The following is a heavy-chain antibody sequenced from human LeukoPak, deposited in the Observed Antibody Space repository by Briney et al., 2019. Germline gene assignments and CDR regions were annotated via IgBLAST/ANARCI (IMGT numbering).Heavy chain of an antibody. Sequence: GGSLRLSCAASGFTFSSYAMHWVRQAPGKGLEWVATTSFDVSNKYYADSVKGRFTISRDNSKNTLYLQMNSLRTEDTAVYSCARGYCTSTSCYNDYWGQGTLVTVSS. CDR3: ARGYCTSTSCYNDY. J-gene: IGHJ4*02. V-gene: IGHV3-30*04. CDR1: GFTFSSYA. CDR2: TSFDVSNK. D-gene: IGHD2-2*02.